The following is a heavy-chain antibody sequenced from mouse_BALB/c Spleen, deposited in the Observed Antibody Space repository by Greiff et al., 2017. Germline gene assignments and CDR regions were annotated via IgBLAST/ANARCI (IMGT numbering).Heavy chain of an antibody. CDR2: IWSGGST. V-gene: IGHV2-2*02. CDR3: ARNGGNYYGSSFGTGFDY. Sequence: LQESGPGLVQPSQSLSITCTVSGFSLTSYGVHWVRQSPGKGLEWLGVIWSGGSTDYNAAFISRLSISKDNSKSQVFFKMNSLQANDTAIYYCARNGGNYYGSSFGTGFDYWGQGTTLTVSS. D-gene: IGHD1-1*01. CDR1: GFSLTSYG. J-gene: IGHJ2*01.